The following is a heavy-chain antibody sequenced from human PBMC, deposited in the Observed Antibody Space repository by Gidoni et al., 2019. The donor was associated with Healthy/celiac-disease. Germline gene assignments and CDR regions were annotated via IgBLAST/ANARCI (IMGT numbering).Heavy chain of an antibody. D-gene: IGHD2-2*01. Sequence: SISSSSSYIYYTDSVKGRFTISRDNAKNSLYLQMNSLRAEDTAVYYCARRDIVVVPVLHGMDVWGQGTTVTVSS. CDR3: ARRDIVVVPVLHGMDV. J-gene: IGHJ6*02. V-gene: IGHV3-21*01. CDR2: ISSSSSYI.